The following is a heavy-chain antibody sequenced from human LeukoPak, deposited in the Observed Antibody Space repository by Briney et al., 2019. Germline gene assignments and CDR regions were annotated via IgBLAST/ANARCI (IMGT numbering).Heavy chain of an antibody. Sequence: GSLRLSCAASGFTFSSYAMSWVRQAPGKGLEWVSSISSSSYIYYADSVKGRFTISRDNAKNSLYLQMNSLRAEDTAVYYCARDSEPGFDYWGQGTLVTVSS. J-gene: IGHJ4*02. CDR3: ARDSEPGFDY. CDR2: ISSSSYI. V-gene: IGHV3-21*01. D-gene: IGHD1-14*01. CDR1: GFTFSSYA.